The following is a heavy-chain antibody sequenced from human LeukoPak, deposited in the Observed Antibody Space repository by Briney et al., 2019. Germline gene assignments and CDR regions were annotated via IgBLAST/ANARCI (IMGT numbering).Heavy chain of an antibody. CDR3: ARALVEADYAFDI. Sequence: SETLSLTCTVSSGSVSSGSYYWSWIRQPPGKGLEWIGYIYYSGSTNYNPFLKSRVTISVDTSKNQFSLKLSSVTAADTAVYYCARALVEADYAFDIWGQGTMVTVSS. V-gene: IGHV4-61*01. CDR1: SGSVSSGSYY. J-gene: IGHJ3*02. CDR2: IYYSGST.